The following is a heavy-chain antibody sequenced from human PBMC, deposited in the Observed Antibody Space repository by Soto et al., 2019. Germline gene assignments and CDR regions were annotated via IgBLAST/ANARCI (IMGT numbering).Heavy chain of an antibody. CDR3: AKADGEQWLLPHLDN. CDR1: GFNFKKFA. J-gene: IGHJ1*01. V-gene: IGHV3-23*01. Sequence: EVQLLESGGGVVQPGGSLRLSCEASGFNFKKFAMGWVRQAPGEGLEWVSGISCCGGSPFYADSVKGRFSLARDDSKNTLSLQLNSLRVEDTAHYYCAKADGEQWLLPHLDNWGQGTQVTVS. D-gene: IGHD6-19*01. CDR2: ISCCGGSP.